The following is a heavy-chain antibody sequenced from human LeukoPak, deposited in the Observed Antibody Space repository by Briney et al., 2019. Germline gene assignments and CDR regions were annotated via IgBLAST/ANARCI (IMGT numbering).Heavy chain of an antibody. Sequence: PGGSLRLSCAAPGFTFSSYSMNWVRQAPGKGLEWVSSISSSSSYIYYADSVKGRFTISRDNAKNSLYLQMNSLRAEDTAVYYCARHAVDYAPFDYWGQGTLVTVSS. J-gene: IGHJ4*02. CDR3: ARHAVDYAPFDY. V-gene: IGHV3-21*01. CDR1: GFTFSSYS. D-gene: IGHD4-17*01. CDR2: ISSSSSYI.